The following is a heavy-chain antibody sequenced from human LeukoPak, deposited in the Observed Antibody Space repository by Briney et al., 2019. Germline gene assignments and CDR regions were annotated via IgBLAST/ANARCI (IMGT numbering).Heavy chain of an antibody. J-gene: IGHJ4*02. CDR1: GGTFSSYA. V-gene: IGHV1-69*04. Sequence: GAPVKVYCKASGGTFSSYAISWVRQAPGQGLEWMGRIIPIFGIANYAQKFQGRVTITADKSTSTAYMELSSLRSEDTAVYYCARESMVGPYHYWGQGTLVTVSS. D-gene: IGHD1-26*01. CDR3: ARESMVGPYHY. CDR2: IIPIFGIA.